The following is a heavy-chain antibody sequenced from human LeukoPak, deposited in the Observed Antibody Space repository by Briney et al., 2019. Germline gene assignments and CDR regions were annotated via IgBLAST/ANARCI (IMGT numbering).Heavy chain of an antibody. J-gene: IGHJ4*02. CDR1: GFTFRNYG. D-gene: IGHD2-8*01. V-gene: IGHV3-64D*09. Sequence: GGSLRLSCSASGFTFRNYGMHWVRQAPGKGLEDVSTISSYGGSTYYADLVKGRFTISRDNSKNTLYLQMSSLRAEDTAVYYCVKDLYSYSFDYWGQGTLVTVSS. CDR3: VKDLYSYSFDY. CDR2: ISSYGGST.